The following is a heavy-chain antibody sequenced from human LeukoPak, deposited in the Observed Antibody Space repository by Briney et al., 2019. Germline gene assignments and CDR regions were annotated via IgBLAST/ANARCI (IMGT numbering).Heavy chain of an antibody. V-gene: IGHV3-73*01. Sequence: GGSVRLSCAACSFIFNGSAMHWVRQASGKGRVGVGRIRCRAKSYATTYAAAVKGRFTIPKDHSKTTAYLQMNSLKTEDTAVYYCTRHKERYCSSTSCYRVENYYGMDVWGQGTTVTVSS. CDR3: TRHKERYCSSTSCYRVENYYGMDV. CDR2: IRCRAKSYAT. CDR1: SFIFNGSA. D-gene: IGHD2-2*02. J-gene: IGHJ6*02.